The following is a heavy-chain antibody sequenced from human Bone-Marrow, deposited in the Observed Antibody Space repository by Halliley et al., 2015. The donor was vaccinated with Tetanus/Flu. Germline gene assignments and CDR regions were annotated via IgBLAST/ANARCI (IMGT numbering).Heavy chain of an antibody. CDR2: MNEDGTII. CDR3: TTYCVTTNCQGALGMDV. CDR1: GFTFRNHW. Sequence: SLRLSCAASGFTFRNHWMHWVRQVPGKGLVWVSRMNEDGTIIDYADSVKGRFTISRDNAKNTLHLQMNSLRAEDTALYYCTTYCVTTNCQGALGMDVWAQGTTVTVSS. V-gene: IGHV3-74*01. D-gene: IGHD2-2*01. J-gene: IGHJ6*02.